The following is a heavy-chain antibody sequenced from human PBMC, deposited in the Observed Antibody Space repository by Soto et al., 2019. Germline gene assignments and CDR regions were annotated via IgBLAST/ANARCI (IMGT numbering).Heavy chain of an antibody. Sequence: PGGSLRLSCAASGFTFSSYAMHWVRQAPGKGLEWVAVISYDGSNKYYADSVTGRFTISRDNSKNTLYLQMNSLRAEDTAVYYCARDRAWLPTEYYFDYWGQGTLVTVPQ. CDR2: ISYDGSNK. CDR3: ARDRAWLPTEYYFDY. CDR1: GFTFSSYA. D-gene: IGHD5-18*01. V-gene: IGHV3-30-3*01. J-gene: IGHJ4*02.